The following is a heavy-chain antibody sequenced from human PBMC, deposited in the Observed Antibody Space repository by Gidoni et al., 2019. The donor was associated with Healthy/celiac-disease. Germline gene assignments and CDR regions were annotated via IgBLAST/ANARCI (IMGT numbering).Heavy chain of an antibody. D-gene: IGHD6-19*01. J-gene: IGHJ4*02. CDR1: GFTFSSYG. CDR2: IWYDGSNK. CDR3: AREMQAGYYFDY. V-gene: IGHV3-33*01. Sequence: QVQLVESGGGVVQPGRSLRLSCAASGFTFSSYGMHWVRQAPGKGLEWVAVIWYDGSNKYYADSVKGRFTISRDNSKNTLYLQMNSLRAEDTAVYYCAREMQAGYYFDYWGQGTLVTVSS.